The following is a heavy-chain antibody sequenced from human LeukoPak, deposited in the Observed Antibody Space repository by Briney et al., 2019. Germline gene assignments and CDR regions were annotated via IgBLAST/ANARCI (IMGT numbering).Heavy chain of an antibody. CDR3: ARESTANWFDP. V-gene: IGHV4-34*01. Sequence: SETLSLTCAVYGGSFSGYYWSWIRQPPGKGLEWIGEINHSGSTNYNPSLKSRVTISVDTSKNQFSLKLSSVTAADTAVYYCARESTANWFDPWGQGTLVTVSS. J-gene: IGHJ5*02. D-gene: IGHD1-14*01. CDR1: GGSFSGYY. CDR2: INHSGST.